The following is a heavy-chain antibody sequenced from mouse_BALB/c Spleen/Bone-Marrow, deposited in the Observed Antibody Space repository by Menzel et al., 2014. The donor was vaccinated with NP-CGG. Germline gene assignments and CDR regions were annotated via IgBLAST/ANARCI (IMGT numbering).Heavy chain of an antibody. Sequence: QVQLKESGAELVKPGASVKLSCKASGYTFTSYWMHWVKPRPGQGLEWIGEINPSNGRADYNEKFRSKATLTVDRSSSTAYMRLSSLTSEDSAVYYCARAGGYDGFAYWGQGTLVTVSA. J-gene: IGHJ3*01. CDR1: GYTFTSYW. D-gene: IGHD2-2*01. CDR2: INPSNGRA. CDR3: ARAGGYDGFAY. V-gene: IGHV1S81*02.